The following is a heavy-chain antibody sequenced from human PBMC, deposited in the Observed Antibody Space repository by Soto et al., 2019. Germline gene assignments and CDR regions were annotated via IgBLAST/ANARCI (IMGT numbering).Heavy chain of an antibody. V-gene: IGHV3-23*01. J-gene: IGHJ3*02. CDR3: AKATATGGGAFDI. Sequence: EVQVLESGGGLVQPGGSLRLSCAASGFTCSSYDMRWVRQAPGKGLEWVSTILVGGSTHYPDSVKGRFTISRDNSKNTVFLQMNSLTAGDTAVYYCAKATATGGGAFDICGQGTVVTVSS. CDR2: ILVGGST. CDR1: GFTCSSYD. D-gene: IGHD2-8*02.